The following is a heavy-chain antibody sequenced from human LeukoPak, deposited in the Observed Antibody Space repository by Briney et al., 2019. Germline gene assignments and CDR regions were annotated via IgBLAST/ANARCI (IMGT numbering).Heavy chain of an antibody. CDR2: IYHSGNT. J-gene: IGHJ5*02. Sequence: PSETLSLTCAVSGYSISSWYYWGWIRQPPGKGLEWIRTIYHSGNTYYNPSLKSRVTISEDTSKNQFSLKLSSVTAADTAVYYCVAGCSGGRCYIEYSWFDPWGQGTLVTVSS. CDR1: GYSISSWYY. V-gene: IGHV4-38-2*01. D-gene: IGHD2-15*01. CDR3: VAGCSGGRCYIEYSWFDP.